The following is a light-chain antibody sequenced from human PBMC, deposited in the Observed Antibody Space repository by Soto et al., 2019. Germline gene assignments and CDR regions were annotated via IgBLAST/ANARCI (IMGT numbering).Light chain of an antibody. Sequence: EIVLTQSPATLSFSPGERATLSCRASQSVGSYLAWYQQKPGQAPRLLIYDASIRATGIPARFSGSGSGTDVTLTISSLEPEDFAVYYCQQRSNWPSMYTFGQGKKVEIK. J-gene: IGKJ2*01. V-gene: IGKV3-11*01. CDR1: QSVGSY. CDR2: DAS. CDR3: QQRSNWPSMYT.